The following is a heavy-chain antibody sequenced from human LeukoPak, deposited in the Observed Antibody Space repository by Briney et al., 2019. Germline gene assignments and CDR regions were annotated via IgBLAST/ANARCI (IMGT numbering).Heavy chain of an antibody. CDR3: ARDGEYYDFWSGYSVDY. CDR2: INHSGST. D-gene: IGHD3-3*01. CDR1: GGSFSGYY. V-gene: IGHV4-34*01. Sequence: SVTLSLTCAVYGGSFSGYYWSWIRQPPGKGLEWIGEINHSGSTNYNPSLKSRVTISVDTSKNQFSLKLSSVTAADTAVYYCARDGEYYDFWSGYSVDYWGQGTLVTVSS. J-gene: IGHJ4*02.